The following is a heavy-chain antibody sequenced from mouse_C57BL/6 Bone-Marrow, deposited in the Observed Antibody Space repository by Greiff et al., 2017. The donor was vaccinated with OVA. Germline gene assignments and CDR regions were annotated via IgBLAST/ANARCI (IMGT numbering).Heavy chain of an antibody. CDR1: GYSITSGYY. CDR3: ARSNPYYSTFFDY. D-gene: IGHD2-5*01. V-gene: IGHV3-6*01. J-gene: IGHJ2*01. Sequence: EVKLVESGPGLVKPSQSLSLTCSVTGYSITSGYYWNWIRQFPGNKLEWMGYISYDGSNNYNPSLKNRISITRDTSKNQFFLKLNSVTTEDTATYYCARSNPYYSTFFDYWGQGTTLTVSS. CDR2: ISYDGSN.